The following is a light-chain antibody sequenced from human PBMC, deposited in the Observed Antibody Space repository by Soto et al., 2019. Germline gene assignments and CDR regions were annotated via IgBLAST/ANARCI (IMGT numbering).Light chain of an antibody. CDR1: SSDVGGYNY. V-gene: IGLV2-14*01. J-gene: IGLJ2*01. CDR3: SSYTSSGTVV. Sequence: QSALTQPASVSGSPGQSITISCTGTSSDVGGYNYVSWYQQHPGKAPKLMIYDVSNRPSGVSNRFSGSMSGNTASLTISGLQAEDEADYYCSSYTSSGTVVFGGGTKLTVL. CDR2: DVS.